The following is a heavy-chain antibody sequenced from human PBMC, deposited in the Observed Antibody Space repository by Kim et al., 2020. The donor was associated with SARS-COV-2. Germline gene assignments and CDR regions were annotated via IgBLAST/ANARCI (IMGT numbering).Heavy chain of an antibody. Sequence: SETLSLTCSFSGGSFVGSYWTWIRQPPGKGLEWIGYIYYTGNTKYNPSLSSRVSISLDTAQNQFSLRITSVTATDTAVYYCAWGAAAAPLRLDYWG. CDR1: GGSFVGSY. J-gene: IGHJ4*01. D-gene: IGHD6-25*01. V-gene: IGHV4-59*01. CDR3: AWGAAAAPLRLDY. CDR2: IYYTGNT.